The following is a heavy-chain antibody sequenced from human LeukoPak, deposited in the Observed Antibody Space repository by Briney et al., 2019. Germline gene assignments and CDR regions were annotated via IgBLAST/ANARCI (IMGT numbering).Heavy chain of an antibody. D-gene: IGHD1-26*01. V-gene: IGHV3-7*04. CDR1: GFTLSNFC. Sequence: GGCLSLSCAASGFTLSNFCMSWVRRAPEKGREWVANIKQDGSEKYYVDSVEGRFTISRDNAKNSLYLQMDSLSAEDTAVYYCARGGYYRFDYWGQGTLVTVSS. CDR3: ARGGYYRFDY. J-gene: IGHJ4*02. CDR2: IKQDGSEK.